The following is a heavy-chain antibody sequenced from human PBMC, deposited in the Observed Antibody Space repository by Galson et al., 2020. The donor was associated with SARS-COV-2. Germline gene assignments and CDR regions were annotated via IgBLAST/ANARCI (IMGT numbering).Heavy chain of an antibody. CDR3: ARSLSLGDCSGGSCFFY. J-gene: IGHJ4*02. Sequence: ASVKVSCKASGYTFTTFYITWVRQAPGQWLEWMGKISPYNSNTNYTQKLQGRVTMTTDTSTSTAYMELRSLTSDDTAVYYCARSLSLGDCSGGSCFFYWGQGTLVTVSS. D-gene: IGHD2-15*01. CDR1: GYTFTTFY. CDR2: ISPYNSNT. V-gene: IGHV1-18*04.